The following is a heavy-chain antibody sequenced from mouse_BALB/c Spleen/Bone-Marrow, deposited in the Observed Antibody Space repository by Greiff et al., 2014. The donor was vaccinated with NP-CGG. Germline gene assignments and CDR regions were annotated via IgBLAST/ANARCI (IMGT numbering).Heavy chain of an antibody. Sequence: EVMLVESGGGLVQPGGSRKLSCAASGFTFSSFGMHWVRQAPEKGLEWVAYISSGSSTFYYADTVKGRFTISRDNPKNTLFLQMTSLRSEDTAMYYCTRKGALITHYYAMDYWGQGTSVTVSS. J-gene: IGHJ4*01. D-gene: IGHD2-4*01. V-gene: IGHV5-17*02. CDR3: TRKGALITHYYAMDY. CDR1: GFTFSSFG. CDR2: ISSGSSTF.